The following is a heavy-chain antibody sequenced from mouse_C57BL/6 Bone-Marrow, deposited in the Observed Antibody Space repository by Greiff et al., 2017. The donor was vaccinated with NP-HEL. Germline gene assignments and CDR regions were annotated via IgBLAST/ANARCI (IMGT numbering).Heavy chain of an antibody. CDR2: IHPSDSDT. CDR1: GYTFTSYW. J-gene: IGHJ1*03. CDR3: AILSDGYYFWYFDV. V-gene: IGHV1-74*01. D-gene: IGHD2-3*01. Sequence: QVQLQQPGAELVKPGASVKVSCKASGYTFTSYWMHWVKQRPGQGLEWIGRIHPSDSDTNYNQKFKGKATLTVDKSSSTAYIQLSSLTSEDSAVYYCAILSDGYYFWYFDVWGTGTTVTVSS.